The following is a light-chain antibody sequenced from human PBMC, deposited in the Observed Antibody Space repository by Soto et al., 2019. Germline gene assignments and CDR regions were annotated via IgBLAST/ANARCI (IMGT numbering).Light chain of an antibody. J-gene: IGKJ5*01. V-gene: IGKV3-20*01. CDR1: QGVSSSY. CDR2: GAS. CDR3: QQFESSPIT. Sequence: EIVLTQSPGTLSLSTGERATLSCRASQGVSSSYLAWYQQRPGQAPRLLIYGASSMPTGIPATFSGSGSGTEFTLTISSLEPEDFAVYYCQQFESSPITFGQGTRLEIK.